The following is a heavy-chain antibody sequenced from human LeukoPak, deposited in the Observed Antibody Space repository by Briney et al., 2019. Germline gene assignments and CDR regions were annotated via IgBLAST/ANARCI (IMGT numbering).Heavy chain of an antibody. CDR1: GGTFSSYA. CDR3: ASGAIFGVVISGEYYYYMDV. V-gene: IGHV1-69*05. Sequence: SVKVSCKASGGTFSSYAISWVRQAPGQGLEWMGGIIPIFGTANYAQTFQGRVTITTDESTSTAYMELSSLRSEDTAVYYCASGAIFGVVISGEYYYYMDVWGKGTTVTVSS. D-gene: IGHD3-3*01. J-gene: IGHJ6*03. CDR2: IIPIFGTA.